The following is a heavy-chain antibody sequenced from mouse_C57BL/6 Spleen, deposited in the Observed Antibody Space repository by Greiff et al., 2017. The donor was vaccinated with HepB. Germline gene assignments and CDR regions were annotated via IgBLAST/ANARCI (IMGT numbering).Heavy chain of an antibody. V-gene: IGHV1-53*01. CDR3: ASASALSSPWFDY. CDR2: INPSNGGT. CDR1: GYTFTSYW. Sequence: VQLQQPGTELVKPGASVKLSCKASGYTFTSYWMHWVKQRPGQGLEWIGNINPSNGGTNYNEKFKSKATLTVDKSSSTAYMQLSSLTSEDSAVYYCASASALSSPWFDYWGQGTLVTVSA. J-gene: IGHJ3*01. D-gene: IGHD3-2*02.